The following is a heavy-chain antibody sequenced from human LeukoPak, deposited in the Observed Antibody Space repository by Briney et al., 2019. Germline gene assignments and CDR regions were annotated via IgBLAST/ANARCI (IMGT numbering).Heavy chain of an antibody. CDR2: INHSGST. V-gene: IGHV4-34*01. J-gene: IGHJ4*02. CDR1: GGSFSGYY. Sequence: SETLSLTCAVYGGSFSGYYWSWIRQPPGKGLEWIGEINHSGSTNYNPSPKSRVTISVDTSKNQFSLKLSSVTAADTAVYYCARHLTYSGGSARYFDYWGQGILVTVSS. D-gene: IGHD6-19*01. CDR3: ARHLTYSGGSARYFDY.